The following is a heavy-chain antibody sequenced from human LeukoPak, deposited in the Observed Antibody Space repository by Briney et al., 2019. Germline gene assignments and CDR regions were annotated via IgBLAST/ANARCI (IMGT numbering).Heavy chain of an antibody. Sequence: EASVKVSCKASGGTFSSYAISWVRQAPGQGLEWMGGIIPIFGTANYAQKFQGRVTITADESTSTAYIELSSLRSEDTAVYYCARDGHSGWNDYWGQGTLVTVSS. CDR3: ARDGHSGWNDY. CDR2: IIPIFGTA. D-gene: IGHD6-19*01. CDR1: GGTFSSYA. J-gene: IGHJ4*02. V-gene: IGHV1-69*13.